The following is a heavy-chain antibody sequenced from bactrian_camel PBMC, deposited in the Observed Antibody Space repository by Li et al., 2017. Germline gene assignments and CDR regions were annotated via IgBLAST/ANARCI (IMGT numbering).Heavy chain of an antibody. V-gene: IGHV3S35*01. Sequence: DVQLVESGGGLVQPGGSLRLSCAASGFTFSAYAMDWIRQAPGKGLEWVSSINSGGGTSYADSVKGRFTISRDNAKNTVYLQMNSLKPEDTAVYYCVNEHVGVPWTPWDWGQGTQVTVS. CDR2: INSGGGTS. CDR3: VNEHVGVPWTPWD. CDR1: GFTFSAYA. J-gene: IGHJ4*01. D-gene: IGHD1*01.